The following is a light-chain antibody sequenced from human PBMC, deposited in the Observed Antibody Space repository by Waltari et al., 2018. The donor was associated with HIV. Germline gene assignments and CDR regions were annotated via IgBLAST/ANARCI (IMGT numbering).Light chain of an antibody. CDR1: QRVTSNS. J-gene: IGKJ3*01. Sequence: EIVLTQSPGTLSLFPGERATLPCRDSQRVTSNSLAWYQKKPGQSPRLCSLGASSMATGIPDMFSGSGSGTDFTLNISRLEAEDFAVYYCQQYGSSPLFIFGPGTKVDIK. V-gene: IGKV3-20*01. CDR2: GAS. CDR3: QQYGSSPLFI.